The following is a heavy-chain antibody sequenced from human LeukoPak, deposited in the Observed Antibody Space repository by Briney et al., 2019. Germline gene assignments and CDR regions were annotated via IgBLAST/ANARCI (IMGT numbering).Heavy chain of an antibody. Sequence: PGGSLRHSCAASGFTFSSYWMTWVRQAPGKGLEWVANIKQDGSERNYVDSVKGRFTISRDNAKNSLYLQMNTLRDEDTAVYYCATGAGCGYWGQGTLVTVSS. J-gene: IGHJ4*02. D-gene: IGHD6-19*01. V-gene: IGHV3-7*03. CDR3: ATGAGCGY. CDR1: GFTFSSYW. CDR2: IKQDGSER.